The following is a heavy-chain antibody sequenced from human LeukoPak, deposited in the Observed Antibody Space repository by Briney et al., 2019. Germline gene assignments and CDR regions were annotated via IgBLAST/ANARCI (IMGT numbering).Heavy chain of an antibody. V-gene: IGHV1-69*01. J-gene: IGHJ4*02. Sequence: SVNVSCKASGGTFSSYAISWVRQAPGQGLEWIGGIIPIFGTANYAQKLHGRVTITADESTSTAYMELSSLRSEDTAVYYCASRGYCSGGSCPNYFDYWGQGTLVTVSS. CDR2: IIPIFGTA. CDR3: ASRGYCSGGSCPNYFDY. CDR1: GGTFSSYA. D-gene: IGHD2-15*01.